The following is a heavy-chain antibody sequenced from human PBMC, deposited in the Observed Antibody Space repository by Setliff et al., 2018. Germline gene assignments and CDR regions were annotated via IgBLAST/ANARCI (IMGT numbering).Heavy chain of an antibody. CDR3: ARLRKAVDGINFPRYMDV. Sequence: SETLSLTCAVYGGSFSSYYWNWIRQPPGKGLEWTGEIHHSGSTKYNPSLKSRVTISVDTSKNRFSLRLSSVTAADTAVYYCARLRKAVDGINFPRYMDVWGKGTTVTVS. V-gene: IGHV4-34*01. D-gene: IGHD6-19*01. CDR1: GGSFSSYY. CDR2: IHHSGST. J-gene: IGHJ6*04.